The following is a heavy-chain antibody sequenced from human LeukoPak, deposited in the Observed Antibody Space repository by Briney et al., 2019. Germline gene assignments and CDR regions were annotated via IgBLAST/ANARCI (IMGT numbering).Heavy chain of an antibody. J-gene: IGHJ4*02. CDR2: IYYSGST. V-gene: IGHV4-39*01. Sequence: PSETLSLTCTVSGGSISSSSYYWGWIRQPPGKGLEWIGSIYYSGSTYYNPSLKSRVTISVDTSKNQFSLKLSSVTAADTAVYYCARHARGYYAVGDWGQGTLVAVSS. CDR3: ARHARGYYAVGD. CDR1: GGSISSSSYY. D-gene: IGHD2-2*01.